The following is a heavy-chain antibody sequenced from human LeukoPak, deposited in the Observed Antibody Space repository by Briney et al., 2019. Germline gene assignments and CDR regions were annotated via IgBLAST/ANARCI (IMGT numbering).Heavy chain of an antibody. V-gene: IGHV4-34*01. J-gene: IGHJ4*02. Sequence: PSETLSLTCAVYGGSFSGYYWSWIRQPPGKGLEWIGEINHSGSTNYNPSLKSRVTISVDTSKNQFSLKLSSVTAADTAVYYCARHLSGITGYTYVRGIDYWGQGTLVTVSS. CDR2: INHSGST. CDR1: GGSFSGYY. D-gene: IGHD5-18*01. CDR3: ARHLSGITGYTYVRGIDY.